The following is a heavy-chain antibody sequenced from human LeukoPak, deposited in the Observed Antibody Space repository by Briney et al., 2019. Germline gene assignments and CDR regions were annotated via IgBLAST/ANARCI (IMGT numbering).Heavy chain of an antibody. J-gene: IGHJ4*02. CDR2: ISYSGST. V-gene: IGHV4-59*01. D-gene: IGHD2-21*01. Sequence: PSETLSLTCTVSGGSISSYYWNWIRQPPGKGLEWIGYISYSGSTNYNPSLKSRVTISLDTSKNQFSLQLSSVTAADTAVYYCARGTYCGSDCYSFEYWGQGTLVTVSS. CDR1: GGSISSYY. CDR3: ARGTYCGSDCYSFEY.